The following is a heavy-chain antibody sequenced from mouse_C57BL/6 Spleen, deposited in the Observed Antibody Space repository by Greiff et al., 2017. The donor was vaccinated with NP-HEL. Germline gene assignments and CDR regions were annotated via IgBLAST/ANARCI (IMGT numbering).Heavy chain of an antibody. Sequence: DVQLVESGGDLVKPGGSLKLSCAASGFTFSSYGMSWVRQTPDKRLEWVATISSGGSYTYYPDSVKGRFTISRDNAKNTLYLQMSSLKSEDTAMYYCARHRDDGYYGRYFDVWGTGTTVTVSS. CDR3: ARHRDDGYYGRYFDV. CDR1: GFTFSSYG. CDR2: ISSGGSYT. J-gene: IGHJ1*03. D-gene: IGHD2-3*01. V-gene: IGHV5-6*01.